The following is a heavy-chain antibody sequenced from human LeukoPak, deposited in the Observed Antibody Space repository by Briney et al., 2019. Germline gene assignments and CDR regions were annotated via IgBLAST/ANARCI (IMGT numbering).Heavy chain of an antibody. CDR2: IYYGGST. V-gene: IGHV4-59*01. J-gene: IGHJ4*02. D-gene: IGHD3-22*01. CDR1: GGSISSYY. CDR3: ASEGQWLFDY. Sequence: SETLSLTCTVSGGSISSYYWSWIRQPPGKGLEWIEDIYYGGSTTYNPSLKSRVTISVDTSKNQFSLKLSCVTAADTAVYYCASEGQWLFDYWGQGALVTVSS.